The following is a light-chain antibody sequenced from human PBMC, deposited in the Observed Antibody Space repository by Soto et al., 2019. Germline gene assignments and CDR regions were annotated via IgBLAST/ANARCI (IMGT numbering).Light chain of an antibody. CDR2: HAS. J-gene: IGKJ4*01. CDR1: QSISHW. Sequence: DIQMTQSPSTLSASVGDRVTITCRARQSISHWLAWYQQKPGRAPKLLIYHASSLESGVPSRFAGSGSATEFTLTISSLQPDDFATYNCQQYNGPFGGGTKVEIK. V-gene: IGKV1-5*01. CDR3: QQYNGP.